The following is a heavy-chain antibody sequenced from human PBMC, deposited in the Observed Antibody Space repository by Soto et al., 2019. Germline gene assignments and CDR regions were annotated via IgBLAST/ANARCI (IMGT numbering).Heavy chain of an antibody. J-gene: IGHJ2*01. Sequence: QVDLVQSGPEVKKPGASVKVSCKASGYSFTSYGVTWVRQAPGQGLEWMGWISVSDRWIRTYKGDTHYAQKFQGRVSMTTAISTNTASMELRSLRSDDTAVYYWASPSVSGWYFDLWGRGTPVTVSS. CDR2: ISVSDRWIRTYKGDT. V-gene: IGHV1-18*01. CDR1: GYSFTSYG. D-gene: IGHD1-26*01. CDR3: ASPSVSGWYFDL.